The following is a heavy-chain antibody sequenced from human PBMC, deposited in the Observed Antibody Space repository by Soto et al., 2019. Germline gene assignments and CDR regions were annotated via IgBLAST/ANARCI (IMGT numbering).Heavy chain of an antibody. V-gene: IGHV4-31*03. CDR1: GGSISSGGYY. CDR2: IYYSGST. Sequence: SETLSLTCTVSGGSISSGGYYWSWIRQHPGKGLEWIGYIYYSGSTYYNPSLKSRVTISVDTSKNQFSLRLNSVTAADTAVYYCARAPAMVRGVTRPHYYFDYWGQGTLVTVSS. D-gene: IGHD3-10*01. CDR3: ARAPAMVRGVTRPHYYFDY. J-gene: IGHJ4*02.